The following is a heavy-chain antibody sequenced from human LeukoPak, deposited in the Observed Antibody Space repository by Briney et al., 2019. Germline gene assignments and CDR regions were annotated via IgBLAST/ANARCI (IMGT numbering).Heavy chain of an antibody. D-gene: IGHD6-13*01. CDR3: ARVPSSSSSWYVLYFDY. Sequence: PGGPLRLSCAASGFTFSSYSMNWVRQARGKGLEWVSYISSSSSTIYYAVSVKGRFTISRDNAKNSLYLQMNSLRAEDTAVYYCARVPSSSSSWYVLYFDYWGQGTLVTVSS. CDR1: GFTFSSYS. V-gene: IGHV3-48*04. CDR2: ISSSSSTI. J-gene: IGHJ4*02.